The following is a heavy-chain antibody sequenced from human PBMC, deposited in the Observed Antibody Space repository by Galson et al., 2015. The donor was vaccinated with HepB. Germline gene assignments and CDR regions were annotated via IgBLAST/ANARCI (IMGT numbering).Heavy chain of an antibody. CDR1: GGTFSTYA. CDR3: ARDQVGATGDY. CDR2: ITPIFGAA. Sequence: SVKVSCKASGGTFSTYAVNWVRQAPGQGLEWMGGITPIFGAAKYAQRFQGRVTITADESTSTAYMELRSLRSDDTAVYYCARDQVGATGDYWGQGTLVTVSS. D-gene: IGHD1-26*01. V-gene: IGHV1-69*13. J-gene: IGHJ4*02.